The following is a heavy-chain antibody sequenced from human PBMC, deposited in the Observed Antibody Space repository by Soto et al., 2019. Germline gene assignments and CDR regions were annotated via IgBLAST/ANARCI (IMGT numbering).Heavy chain of an antibody. CDR1: GCSFTSYW. V-gene: IGHV5-51*01. CDR3: ARGLGHPLIHYYYGMAV. J-gene: IGHJ6*02. Sequence: PGESLKISCKGSGCSFTSYWIGWVRQMPGKGLEWMGIIYPGDSDTRYSPSFQGQVTISADKSISTAYLQWSSLKASDTAMYYCARGLGHPLIHYYYGMAVWGQRLTVPVSS. CDR2: IYPGDSDT. D-gene: IGHD4-17*01.